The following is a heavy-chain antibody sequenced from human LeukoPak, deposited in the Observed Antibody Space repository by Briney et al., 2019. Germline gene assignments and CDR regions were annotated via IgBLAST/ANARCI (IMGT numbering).Heavy chain of an antibody. Sequence: SETLSLTCAVYGGSFSGYYWSWIRQPPGKGLEWIGEVNHSGSTNYNPSLKSRVTISVDTSKNQFSLKLGSVTAADTAVYYCAIIAARPTNLDYWGQGTLVTVSS. J-gene: IGHJ4*02. CDR1: GGSFSGYY. CDR3: AIIAARPTNLDY. D-gene: IGHD6-6*01. V-gene: IGHV4-34*01. CDR2: VNHSGST.